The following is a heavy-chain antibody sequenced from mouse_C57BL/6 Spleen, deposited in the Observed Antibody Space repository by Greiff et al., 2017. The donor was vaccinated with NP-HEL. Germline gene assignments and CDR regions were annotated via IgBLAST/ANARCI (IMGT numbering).Heavy chain of an antibody. CDR3: ASPRWLLRE. D-gene: IGHD2-3*01. CDR2: INPSTGGT. Sequence: EVQLQQSGPELVKPGASVKISCKASGYSFTGYYMNWVKQSPEKSLEWIGEINPSTGGTTYNQKFKAKATLTVDKSSSTAYMQLKSLTSEDSAVYYCASPRWLLREWGQGTLVTVSA. V-gene: IGHV1-42*01. CDR1: GYSFTGYY. J-gene: IGHJ3*02.